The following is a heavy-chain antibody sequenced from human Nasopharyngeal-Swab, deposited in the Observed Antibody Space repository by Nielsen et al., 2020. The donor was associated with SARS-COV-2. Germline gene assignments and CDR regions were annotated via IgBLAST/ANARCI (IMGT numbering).Heavy chain of an antibody. Sequence: WVRQAPGQRLEWMGWINAGNGNTKYSQKFQGRVTTTRDTSASTAYMELSSLRSEDTAVYYCARDGPSQYYDILTGSGRDYYYYYMDVWGKGTTVTVSS. CDR2: INAGNGNT. CDR3: ARDGPSQYYDILTGSGRDYYYYYMDV. V-gene: IGHV1-3*01. J-gene: IGHJ6*03. D-gene: IGHD3-9*01.